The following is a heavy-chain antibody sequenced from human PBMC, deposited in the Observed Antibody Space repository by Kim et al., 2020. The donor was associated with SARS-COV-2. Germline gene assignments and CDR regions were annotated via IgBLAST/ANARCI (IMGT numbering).Heavy chain of an antibody. Sequence: SETLSLTCTVSGGSISSSSYYWGWIRQPPGKGLEWIGSIYYSGSTYYNPSLKSRVTISVDTSKNQFSLKLSSVTAADTAVYYCARDLSGTYGSGSQVGMGVWGQGTTVTVSS. CDR1: GGSISSSSYY. CDR2: IYYSGST. J-gene: IGHJ6*02. CDR3: ARDLSGTYGSGSQVGMGV. D-gene: IGHD3-10*01. V-gene: IGHV4-39*02.